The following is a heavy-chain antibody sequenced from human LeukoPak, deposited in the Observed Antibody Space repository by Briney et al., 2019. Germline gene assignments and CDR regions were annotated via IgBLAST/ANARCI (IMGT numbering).Heavy chain of an antibody. V-gene: IGHV1-69*13. J-gene: IGHJ4*02. CDR1: GYTFIGYY. Sequence: ASVKVSCKASGYTFIGYYMHWVRQAPGQGLEWMGGIIPMFGPADYAQRFQGRVTITADESTNTAYMELSSLRSEDTAVYYCARGVANLAYLDNWGRGTLVTVSS. CDR2: IIPMFGPA. D-gene: IGHD5-12*01. CDR3: ARGVANLAYLDN.